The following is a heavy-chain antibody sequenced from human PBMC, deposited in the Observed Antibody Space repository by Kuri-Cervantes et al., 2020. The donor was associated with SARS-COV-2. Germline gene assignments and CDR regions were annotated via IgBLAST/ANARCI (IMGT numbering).Heavy chain of an antibody. CDR2: IRYDGSNK. CDR3: AKGVISGSLDY. CDR1: GFTFSSYG. D-gene: IGHD1-26*01. V-gene: IGHV3-30*02. J-gene: IGHJ4*02. Sequence: GESLKISCAASGFTFSSYGMHWVRQAPGKGLEWVAFIRYDGSNKYYADSVKSRFTISRDNSKNTLYLQMNSLRAEDTAVYYCAKGVISGSLDYWGQGTLVTVSS.